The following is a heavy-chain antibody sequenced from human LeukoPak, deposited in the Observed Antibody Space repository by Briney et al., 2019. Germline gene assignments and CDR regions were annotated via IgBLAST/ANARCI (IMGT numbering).Heavy chain of an antibody. J-gene: IGHJ4*02. V-gene: IGHV4-34*01. Sequence: SETLSLTCAVYGGSFSGYYWSWIRQPPGKGLEWIGDINHSGNTDYNPSLKSRLTISVDTSKNQFSLKLRPVTAADTALYYCAKTPTALVRGEYYFDNWGRGTLVTVSS. CDR2: INHSGNT. D-gene: IGHD3-16*01. CDR3: AKTPTALVRGEYYFDN. CDR1: GGSFSGYY.